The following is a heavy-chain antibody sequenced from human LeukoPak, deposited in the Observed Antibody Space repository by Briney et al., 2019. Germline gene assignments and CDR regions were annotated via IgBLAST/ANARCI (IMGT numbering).Heavy chain of an antibody. CDR2: IYYSGST. CDR1: SGSFSGYY. J-gene: IGHJ4*02. V-gene: IGHV4-59*01. D-gene: IGHD6-13*01. CDR3: ASGRAHSSSWFLFDY. Sequence: PSETLSLTCAVYSGSFSGYYWSWIRQPPGKGLEWIGYIYYSGSTNYNPSLKSRVTISVDTSKNQFSLKLSSVTAADTAVYYCASGRAHSSSWFLFDYWGQGTLVTVSS.